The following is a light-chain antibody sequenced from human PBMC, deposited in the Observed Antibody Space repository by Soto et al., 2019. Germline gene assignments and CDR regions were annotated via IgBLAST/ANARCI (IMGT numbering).Light chain of an antibody. CDR2: DAS. CDR1: QSISSW. V-gene: IGKV1-5*01. J-gene: IGKJ1*01. CDR3: QQYNSYWM. Sequence: DIQMTQSPSTLSASVGDRVTITCRASQSISSWLAWYQQKPGKAPKLLIYDASSLESGLPSRFSGSGSGTEFTLTISSLPPDDFATYYCQQYNSYWMFGQGTKVEIK.